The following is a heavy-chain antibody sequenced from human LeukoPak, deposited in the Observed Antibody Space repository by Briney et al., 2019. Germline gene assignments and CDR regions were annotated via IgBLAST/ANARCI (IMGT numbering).Heavy chain of an antibody. J-gene: IGHJ4*02. CDR2: IYYSGST. Sequence: PSETLSLTCTVSGGSISSYYWSWIRQPPGKGLEWIGYIYYSGSTNYNPSLKSRVTISVDTSKNQFSLKLSSVTAADTAVYYCARENTLVRGTRNPFDYWGRGTLVTVSS. CDR3: ARENTLVRGTRNPFDY. CDR1: GGSISSYY. D-gene: IGHD3-10*01. V-gene: IGHV4-59*01.